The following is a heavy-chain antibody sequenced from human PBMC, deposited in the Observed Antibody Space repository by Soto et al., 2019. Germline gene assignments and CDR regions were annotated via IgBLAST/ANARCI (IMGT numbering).Heavy chain of an antibody. CDR3: ARASITIFGVVIGISEAWFDP. V-gene: IGHV4-61*01. CDR2: IYYSGST. D-gene: IGHD3-3*01. CDR1: GGSVSSGSYY. J-gene: IGHJ5*02. Sequence: SETLSLTCTVSGGSVSSGSYYWSWIRQPPGKGLEWIGYIYYSGSTNYNPSLKSRVTISVDTSKNQFSLKLSSVTAADTAVYYCARASITIFGVVIGISEAWFDPWGQGTLLTVSS.